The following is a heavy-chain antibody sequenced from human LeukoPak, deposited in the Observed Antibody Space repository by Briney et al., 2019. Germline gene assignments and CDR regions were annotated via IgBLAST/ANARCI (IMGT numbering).Heavy chain of an antibody. CDR3: ARASFHCSGGSCYSPFDY. CDR1: GGSISNYF. J-gene: IGHJ4*02. Sequence: SETLSLTCTVSGGSISNYFWSWVRQPPGKGLEWIGYISYNGYTNYNPSLKSRVTMSVGTSENQFSLKLSSVTAADTAVYYCARASFHCSGGSCYSPFDYWGQGTLVTVSS. D-gene: IGHD2-15*01. CDR2: ISYNGYT. V-gene: IGHV4-59*12.